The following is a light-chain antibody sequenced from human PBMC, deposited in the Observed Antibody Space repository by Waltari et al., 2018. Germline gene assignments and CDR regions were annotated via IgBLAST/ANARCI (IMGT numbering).Light chain of an antibody. J-gene: IGKJ1*01. CDR2: GAS. CDR1: RSVGTN. Sequence: PQSPATLSASPGERATLSCRARRSVGTNLAWYQQKRGQAPRLLIYGASFRATGTPDRFTGSGSGTDFTLTISSLQSEDFALYFCQQYNGWRTFGQGTTVDMK. CDR3: QQYNGWRT. V-gene: IGKV3-15*01.